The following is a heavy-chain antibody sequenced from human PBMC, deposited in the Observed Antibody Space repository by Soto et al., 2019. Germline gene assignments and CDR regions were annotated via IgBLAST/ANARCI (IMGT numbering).Heavy chain of an antibody. Sequence: QVQLQESGPGLVKPSGTLSLTCAVSGGSIRSNNWWSWVRQPPGKGLEWIGEIFQSGSTNYNPSLKTRVTISVDKSKNQFSLKLSSVTAADAAVYYCARVFSGSYSDYWGQGTLVTVSS. CDR3: ARVFSGSYSDY. V-gene: IGHV4-4*02. CDR2: IFQSGST. CDR1: GGSIRSNNW. J-gene: IGHJ4*02. D-gene: IGHD1-26*01.